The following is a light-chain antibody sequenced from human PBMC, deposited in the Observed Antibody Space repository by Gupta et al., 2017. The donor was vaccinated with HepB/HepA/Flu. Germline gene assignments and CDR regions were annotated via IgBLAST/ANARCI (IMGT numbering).Light chain of an antibody. CDR3: QTWGTGIVL. V-gene: IGLV4-69*01. J-gene: IGLJ2*01. CDR1: SGHGSNA. Sequence: QLVLTQSPSASASLGASVKLTRTLSSGHGSNAIAWHQQQPEKGPRYLMKLSSDGSHSEGDGIPDRFSGSSSGAERYLIIFSLQSEDEADYYCQTWGTGIVLFGGGTKLTVL. CDR2: LSSDGSH.